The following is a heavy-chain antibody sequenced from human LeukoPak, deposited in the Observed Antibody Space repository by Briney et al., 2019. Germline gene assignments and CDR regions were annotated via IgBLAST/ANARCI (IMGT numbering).Heavy chain of an antibody. Sequence: RGALRVSRVASGFTFSSYSMNWVRQALGRGLEWVSSISSSSSYIYSAHSLKGRFTLSLDKAQKSLYLQINNLRAEDTDVYYCARLLRWGAFDIWGQGRMVTVSS. D-gene: IGHD4-23*01. CDR3: ARLLRWGAFDI. V-gene: IGHV3-21*04. J-gene: IGHJ3*02. CDR1: GFTFSSYS. CDR2: ISSSSSYI.